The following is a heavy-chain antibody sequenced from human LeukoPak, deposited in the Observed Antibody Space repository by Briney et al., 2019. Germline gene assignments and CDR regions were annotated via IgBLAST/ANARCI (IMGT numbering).Heavy chain of an antibody. Sequence: SETLSLTCTVSGYSISSGYYWVWIRQPPGKGLEWIGSIHPSGNIYYNPSLKSRVTISVDTSKNQFSLKLSSVTAADTAVYYCARAPRPPNTYYYDSSGSRAYFDYWGQGTLVTVSS. CDR2: IHPSGNI. D-gene: IGHD3-22*01. CDR3: ARAPRPPNTYYYDSSGSRAYFDY. V-gene: IGHV4-38-2*02. J-gene: IGHJ4*02. CDR1: GYSISSGYY.